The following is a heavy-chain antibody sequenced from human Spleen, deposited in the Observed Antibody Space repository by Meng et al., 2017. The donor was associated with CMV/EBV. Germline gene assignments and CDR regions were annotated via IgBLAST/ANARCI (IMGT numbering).Heavy chain of an antibody. CDR2: IFYSGST. Sequence: SETLSLTCTVSGGSVSSRSYYWSWIRQPPGKGLEWIGYIFYSGSTNYNPYLKSRVTISVDTSKNQYSLNLKSLPAADTAVYYFARAPIDRGHGIDYWGQGTLVTVSS. CDR3: ARAPIDRGHGIDY. V-gene: IGHV4-61*01. CDR1: GGSVSSRSYY. D-gene: IGHD1-14*01. J-gene: IGHJ4*02.